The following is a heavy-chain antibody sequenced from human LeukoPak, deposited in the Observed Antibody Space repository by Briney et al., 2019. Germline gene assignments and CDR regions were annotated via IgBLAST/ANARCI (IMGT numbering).Heavy chain of an antibody. Sequence: PGGSLRLSCAASGFTFSSYSMNWVRQAPGKGLEWVSSISSSSSYIYYADSVKGRFTISRDNAKNSLYLQMNSLRAEDTAVYYCARDPGRYYYDSSGNFDYWGQGILVTVSS. J-gene: IGHJ4*02. CDR2: ISSSSSYI. V-gene: IGHV3-21*01. CDR1: GFTFSSYS. D-gene: IGHD3-22*01. CDR3: ARDPGRYYYDSSGNFDY.